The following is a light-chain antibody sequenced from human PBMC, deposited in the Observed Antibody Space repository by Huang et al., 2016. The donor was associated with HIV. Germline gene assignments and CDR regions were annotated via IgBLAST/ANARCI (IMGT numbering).Light chain of an antibody. CDR3: QHYSNWPPLT. Sequence: IILTQSPATLSVSPGEGATLSCRASQSIGTNLAWYPQGPGQAPRLLVYGASTRATGVPVRCSGSVSGTQFNLTLSSLQSEDFATYYCQHYSNWPPLTFGGGTKVDI. CDR1: QSIGTN. V-gene: IGKV3-15*01. J-gene: IGKJ4*01. CDR2: GAS.